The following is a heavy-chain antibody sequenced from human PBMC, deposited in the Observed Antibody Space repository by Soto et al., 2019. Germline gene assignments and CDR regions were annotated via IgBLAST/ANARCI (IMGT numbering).Heavy chain of an antibody. CDR3: ERDKDRLQLGGNYYYILDV. J-gene: IGHJ6*02. CDR2: IMPVFRRP. Sequence: QVQLVQSGAEVKKPGSSVKVSCKASGGTFRTSAISWVRQAPGQGLEWVGGIMPVFRRPKYAQNFQDRVTITADESTSTAYMELSSLRSDDTAVYYCERDKDRLQLGGNYYYILDVWGQGTAVTVSS. CDR1: GGTFRTSA. V-gene: IGHV1-69*12. D-gene: IGHD1-1*01.